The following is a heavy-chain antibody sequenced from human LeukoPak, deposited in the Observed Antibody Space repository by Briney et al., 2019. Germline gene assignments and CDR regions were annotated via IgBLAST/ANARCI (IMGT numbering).Heavy chain of an antibody. CDR1: GGSISSYY. J-gene: IGHJ5*02. V-gene: IGHV4-59*01. CDR3: ARDGHQYNWFDP. CDR2: IYYSGST. Sequence: SETLSLTCTVSGGSISSYYRSWIRQPPGKGLEWIGYIYYSGSTNYNPSLKSRVTISVDTSKNQFSLKLSSVTAADTAVYYCARDGHQYNWFDPWGQGTLVTVSS.